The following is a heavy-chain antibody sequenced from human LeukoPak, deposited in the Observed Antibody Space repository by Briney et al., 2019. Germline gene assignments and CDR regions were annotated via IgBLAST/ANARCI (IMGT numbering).Heavy chain of an antibody. CDR2: INPNSGGT. CDR3: ARGRGSYYEWFDP. V-gene: IGHV1-2*02. D-gene: IGHD1-26*01. Sequence: ASVKVSCKASGYTFTDHYMHWVRQAPGQGLEWMGWINPNSGGTNYAQKFQGRVTMTRDTSISTAYMELSRLRSDDTAVYYCARGRGSYYEWFDPWGQGTLVTVSS. J-gene: IGHJ5*02. CDR1: GYTFTDHY.